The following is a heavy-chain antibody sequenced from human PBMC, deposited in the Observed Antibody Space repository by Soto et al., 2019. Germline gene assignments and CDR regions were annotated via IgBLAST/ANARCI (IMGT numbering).Heavy chain of an antibody. CDR1: GFSFGGYA. V-gene: IGHV3-23*04. CDR3: AKWGGYYAYYSEMDV. J-gene: IGHJ6*02. CDR2: VSGGGTST. Sequence: EVQLVESGGDFVQPGGSLRLSCAGYGFSFGGYAMSWVRQAPVKGLEWISGVSGGGTSTYYAGSVKGRFTISRDSSVVYLQMNSLRADDTAVYYCAKWGGYYAYYSEMDVWGRGTTVTVSS. D-gene: IGHD1-26*01.